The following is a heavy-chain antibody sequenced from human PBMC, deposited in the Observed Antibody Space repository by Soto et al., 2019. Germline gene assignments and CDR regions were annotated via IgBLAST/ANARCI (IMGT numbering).Heavy chain of an antibody. V-gene: IGHV4-34*01. J-gene: IGHJ5*02. CDR2: ITHNGTT. CDR1: GGSFLGFH. D-gene: IGHD3-10*01. Sequence: QVHLQQWGAGLLKPSETLSLTCAVSGGSFLGFHCSWIRQSPGKGLEWIGEITHNGTTTYNPSLKSRTTISVDTSKNQLSLRMTSVTAADTALYYCARRGMIRGADDLCGQGTLVTVSS. CDR3: ARRGMIRGADDL.